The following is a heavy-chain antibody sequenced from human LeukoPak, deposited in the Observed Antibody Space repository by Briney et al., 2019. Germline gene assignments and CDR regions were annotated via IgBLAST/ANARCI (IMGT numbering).Heavy chain of an antibody. D-gene: IGHD6-6*01. CDR3: ASRYSSSSIDY. CDR2: IYHSGST. Sequence: PSGTLSLTCAVSGGSISSINWWSWVRQPPGKGLEWIGEIYHSGSTNYNPSLKSRLTISVDKSKNQFSLKLSSVTAADTAVYYCASRYSSSSIDYWGQGTLVTVSS. CDR1: GGSISSINW. V-gene: IGHV4-4*02. J-gene: IGHJ4*02.